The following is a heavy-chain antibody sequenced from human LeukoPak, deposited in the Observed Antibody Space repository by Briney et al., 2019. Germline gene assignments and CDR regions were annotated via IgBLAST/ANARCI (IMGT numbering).Heavy chain of an antibody. Sequence: PGGSLRLSCAVSGFSLSHAGMSWVRQAPEKGLEWVANMEPDGSDKYYMDSVKGRFTISRDNAKNSVYLQMNSLRAEDTAVYYCTALYGGFDPWGQGTLVTVSS. J-gene: IGHJ5*02. V-gene: IGHV3-7*01. CDR1: GFSLSHAG. D-gene: IGHD4-17*01. CDR2: MEPDGSDK. CDR3: TALYGGFDP.